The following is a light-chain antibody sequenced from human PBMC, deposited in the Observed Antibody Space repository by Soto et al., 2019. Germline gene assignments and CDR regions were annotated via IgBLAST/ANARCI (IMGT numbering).Light chain of an antibody. V-gene: IGKV3-20*01. J-gene: IGKJ1*01. CDR3: QQYGSSPWT. CDR1: QTIRSNY. Sequence: ETVLTQSPGTLSLSPGERATLSCRASQTIRSNYLAWYRQTPGQAPRLLIYCASNRATGIADRFSGSGSGTDFTLIISRLEPEDFALYYCQQYGSSPWTFGQGTMVETK. CDR2: CAS.